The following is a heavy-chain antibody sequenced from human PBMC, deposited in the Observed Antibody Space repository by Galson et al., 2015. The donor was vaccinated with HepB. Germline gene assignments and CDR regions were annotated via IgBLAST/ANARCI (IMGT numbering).Heavy chain of an antibody. CDR1: GFTFSNYA. D-gene: IGHD6-6*01. V-gene: IGHV3-23*01. CDR2: ISDNGGST. J-gene: IGHJ4*02. CDR3: AKGFGSSALHNFFDY. Sequence: SLRLSCAASGFTFSNYAMNWVRQAPGKGLEWVSAISDNGGSTFYADSVKGRFTISRDNSKNTLFLQMDSLRAEDTALYYCAKGFGSSALHNFFDYWGQGSLVTVS.